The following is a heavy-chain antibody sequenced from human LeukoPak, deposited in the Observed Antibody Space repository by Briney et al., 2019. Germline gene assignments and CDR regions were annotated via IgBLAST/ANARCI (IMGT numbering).Heavy chain of an antibody. CDR1: GFTFGSNA. D-gene: IGHD3-9*01. V-gene: IGHV3-23*01. CDR3: AKDLKGFES. J-gene: IGHJ5*01. CDR2: ITVCGGST. Sequence: AGGSLRLSCAASGFTFGSNAMSWVRQAPGKGLEWVSGITVCGGSTYYADSVKGRFTISRDISKNTLYLQMDSLRAEDTAVYYCAKDLKGFESWGQGTLVTVSS.